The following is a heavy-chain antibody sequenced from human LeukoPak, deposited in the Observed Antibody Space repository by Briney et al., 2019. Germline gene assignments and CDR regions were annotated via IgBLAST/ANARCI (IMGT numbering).Heavy chain of an antibody. CDR3: VRGNYDNRGYSNAFDI. CDR1: GGSISSYY. J-gene: IGHJ3*02. CDR2: IYYSGST. D-gene: IGHD3-22*01. V-gene: IGHV4-59*01. Sequence: PSETLSLTCSVSGGSISSYYWSWIRQPPGKGLEWIGYIYYSGSTNYNPSLKSRVTISVDTSKNQFSLKLTSVTAADTAVYYCVRGNYDNRGYSNAFDIWGQGAMVTVSS.